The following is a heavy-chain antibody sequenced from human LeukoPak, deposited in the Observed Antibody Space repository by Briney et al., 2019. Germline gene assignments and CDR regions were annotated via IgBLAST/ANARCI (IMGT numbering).Heavy chain of an antibody. V-gene: IGHV3-23*01. J-gene: IGHJ6*03. D-gene: IGHD2-15*01. CDR1: GSTFSSYG. Sequence: GGSLRLSYAASGSTFSSYGMSWVRQAPGKGLEWVSAISGTGGTTYYADSVKGRFAISRDNSKNTLYLQMNSLRAEDTAVYYCAKNGDRGAYCSGGSCYPYYYYYMDVWGKGTTVTISS. CDR3: AKNGDRGAYCSGGSCYPYYYYYMDV. CDR2: ISGTGGTT.